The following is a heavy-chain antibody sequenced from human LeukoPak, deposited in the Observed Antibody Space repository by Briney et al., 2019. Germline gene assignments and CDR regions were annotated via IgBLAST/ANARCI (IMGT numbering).Heavy chain of an antibody. CDR3: AGDRIAPGSSGWLGPMTLVLDY. V-gene: IGHV3-30-3*01. D-gene: IGHD6-19*01. CDR1: GFTFRSYA. CDR2: ISYDGSNK. J-gene: IGHJ4*02. Sequence: PGGSLRLSCAASGFTFRSYAMHWVRQAPGKGLEWVSVISYDGSNKYYADSVKGRFTISRDNSKNTVYLQMNSLRGEDTAVYYCAGDRIAPGSSGWLGPMTLVLDYWGQGTLVTVSS.